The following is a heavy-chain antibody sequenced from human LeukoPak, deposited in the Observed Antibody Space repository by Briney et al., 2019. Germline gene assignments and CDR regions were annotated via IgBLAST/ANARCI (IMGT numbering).Heavy chain of an antibody. Sequence: KPSETLSLTCSVSGGSINGDYWSWIRQTPGKGLEWIGYIHYSGRTSYNPSLKSRVTISVDTSKNQFSLRLASVTAADTAVYYCAKETVVVPADDWFGPWGQGTLVTVSS. CDR2: IHYSGRT. V-gene: IGHV4-59*01. J-gene: IGHJ5*02. D-gene: IGHD2-21*01. CDR3: AKETVVVPADDWFGP. CDR1: GGSINGDY.